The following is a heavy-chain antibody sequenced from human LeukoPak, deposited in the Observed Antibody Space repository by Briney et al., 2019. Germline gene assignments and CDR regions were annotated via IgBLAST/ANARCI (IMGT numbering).Heavy chain of an antibody. CDR2: IYYSGST. J-gene: IGHJ4*02. CDR3: ARGDYDILTGGIDY. V-gene: IGHV4-59*01. Sequence: SETLSLTCTVSGGSISSYYWSWIRQPPGKGLEWIGYIYYSGSTNYNPSLKSRVTISVDTSKNQFSLKLSSVTAADTAVYYCARGDYDILTGGIDYWGQGTLVTVSS. CDR1: GGSISSYY. D-gene: IGHD3-9*01.